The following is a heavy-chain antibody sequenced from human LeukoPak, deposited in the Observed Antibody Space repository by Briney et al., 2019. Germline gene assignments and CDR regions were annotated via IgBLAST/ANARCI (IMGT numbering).Heavy chain of an antibody. Sequence: AGGSLRLSCAASGFTFSSYAMSWVRQAPGKGLEWVSAISGSGGSTYYADSVKGRFTISRDNSKNTLYLQMNSLRAEDTAVYYCAKGRRWLQLGYFDYWGQGTLVTVSS. CDR2: ISGSGGST. D-gene: IGHD5-24*01. V-gene: IGHV3-23*01. CDR3: AKGRRWLQLGYFDY. CDR1: GFTFSSYA. J-gene: IGHJ4*02.